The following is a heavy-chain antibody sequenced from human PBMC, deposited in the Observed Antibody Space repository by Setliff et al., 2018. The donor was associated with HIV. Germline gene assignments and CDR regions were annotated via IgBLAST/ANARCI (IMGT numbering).Heavy chain of an antibody. Sequence: PSETLSLTCTVSGGSISSGSHFWGWIRQPAGKGLEWIGHISTSGTTKYNPSLKSRVTISVDTSKKHFSLRLTSVTAADTAVYFCARGVIDTGYDYVDIYYYNYMDVWGKGTTVTVSS. CDR3: ARGVIDTGYDYVDIYYYNYMDV. V-gene: IGHV4-61*09. CDR1: GGSISSGSHF. J-gene: IGHJ6*03. CDR2: ISTSGTT. D-gene: IGHD5-12*01.